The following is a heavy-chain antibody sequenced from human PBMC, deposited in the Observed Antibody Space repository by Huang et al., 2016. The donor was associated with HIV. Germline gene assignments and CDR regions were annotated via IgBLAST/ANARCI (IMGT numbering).Heavy chain of an antibody. CDR3: ARKEELDY. CDR2: IRDEATTV. J-gene: IGHJ4*02. CDR1: GFTFSDYY. Sequence: QVQLVESGGGLVKPGGSLRLSCAASGFTFSDYYMSWIRQAPGRGLEWVSYIRDEATTVYYADSVKGRFTISRDDAKSSLYLQMTSLRAEDTAVYYCARKEELDYWGQGTLVTVSS. V-gene: IGHV3-11*01.